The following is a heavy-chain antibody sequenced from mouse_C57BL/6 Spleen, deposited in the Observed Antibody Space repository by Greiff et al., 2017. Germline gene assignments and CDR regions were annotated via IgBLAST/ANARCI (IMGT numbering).Heavy chain of an antibody. J-gene: IGHJ3*01. D-gene: IGHD1-1*01. Sequence: QVHVKQSGAELVKPGASVKISCKASGYAFSSYWMNWVKQRPGKGLEWIGQIYPGDGDTNYNGKFKGKATLTADKSSSTAYMQLSSLTSEDSAVYFCARPYGSSWGFAYWGQGTLVTVSA. CDR3: ARPYGSSWGFAY. V-gene: IGHV1-80*01. CDR2: IYPGDGDT. CDR1: GYAFSSYW.